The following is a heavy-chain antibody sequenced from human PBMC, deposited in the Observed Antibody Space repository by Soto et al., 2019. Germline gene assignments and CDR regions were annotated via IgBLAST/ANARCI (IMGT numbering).Heavy chain of an antibody. Sequence: EVQLVESGGGLVQPGGSLRLSFAASGFPVSPKYMSWVRKAPGKGLEWVSVIYGGGSTFYADSVRGRFTISRDNSKNTVNLQMNSLRAEDTAVYYCARDPWAADYWGQGTLVTVSS. J-gene: IGHJ4*02. CDR2: IYGGGST. D-gene: IGHD3-16*01. CDR1: GFPVSPKY. CDR3: ARDPWAADY. V-gene: IGHV3-66*01.